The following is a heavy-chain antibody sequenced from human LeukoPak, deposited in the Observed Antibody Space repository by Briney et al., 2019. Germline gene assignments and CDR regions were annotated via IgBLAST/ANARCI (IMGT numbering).Heavy chain of an antibody. CDR1: GGSISSYY. D-gene: IGHD1-1*01. J-gene: IGHJ4*02. CDR3: ARGNAYNWRFDF. V-gene: IGHV4-59*01. CDR2: THYSGST. Sequence: SESLSLTCSVSGGSISSYYWNWIRQTPGKGLQWIGYTHYSGSTNYNPSLKSRVSISVDTSKNQFSLKLSSVTAADTALYYCARGNAYNWRFDFWGQGTLVTVSS.